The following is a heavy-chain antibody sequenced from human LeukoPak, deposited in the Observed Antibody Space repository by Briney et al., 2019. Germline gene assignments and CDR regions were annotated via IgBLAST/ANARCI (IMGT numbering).Heavy chain of an antibody. CDR1: GYTFTGYY. D-gene: IGHD1-26*01. CDR3: ARLATTKGVNKFDY. J-gene: IGHJ4*02. V-gene: IGHV1-2*06. Sequence: ASVKVSCMASGYTFTGYYMHWVRQAPGQGLEWMGRINPNSGGTNYAQKFQGRVTMTRDTSISTAYMELSRLRSDDTAEYYCARLATTKGVNKFDYWGQGTLVTVSS. CDR2: INPNSGGT.